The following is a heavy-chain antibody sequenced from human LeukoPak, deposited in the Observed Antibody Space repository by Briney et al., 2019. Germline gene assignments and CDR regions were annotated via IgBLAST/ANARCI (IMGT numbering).Heavy chain of an antibody. D-gene: IGHD6-19*01. CDR2: INHSGST. CDR3: ARGSSSGWYSFDY. Sequence: SETLSLTCAVYGGSFSGYYWGWIRQPPGKGLEWIGEINHSGSTNYNPSLKSRVTISVDTSKNQFSLKLSSVTAADTAVYYCARGSSSGWYSFDYWGQGTLVTVSS. V-gene: IGHV4-34*01. CDR1: GGSFSGYY. J-gene: IGHJ4*02.